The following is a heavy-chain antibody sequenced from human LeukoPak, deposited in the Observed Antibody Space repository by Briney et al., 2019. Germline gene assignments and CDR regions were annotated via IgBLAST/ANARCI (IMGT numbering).Heavy chain of an antibody. CDR1: GGSISSYY. J-gene: IGHJ4*02. CDR3: ARALPATYYDSSGLLFDY. V-gene: IGHV4-59*12. Sequence: SETLSLTCTVSGGSISSYYWSWIRQPPGKGLEWIGSIYYSGSTYYNPSLKSRVTISVDTSKNQFSLKLSSVTAADTAVYYCARALPATYYDSSGLLFDYWGQGTLVTVSS. CDR2: IYYSGST. D-gene: IGHD3-22*01.